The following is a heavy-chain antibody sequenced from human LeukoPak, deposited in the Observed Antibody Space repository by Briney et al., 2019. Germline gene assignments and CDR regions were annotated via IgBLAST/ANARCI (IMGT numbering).Heavy chain of an antibody. CDR1: GGSISSGSYY. D-gene: IGHD3-3*01. Sequence: TSETLSLTCTVSGGSISSGSYYWSWIRQPAGKGLEWIGRIYTSGSTNYNPSLKSRVTISVDTSKNQFSLKLSSVTAADTAVYYCARDRLEWLKDAFDIWGQGTMVTVSS. J-gene: IGHJ3*02. V-gene: IGHV4-61*02. CDR3: ARDRLEWLKDAFDI. CDR2: IYTSGST.